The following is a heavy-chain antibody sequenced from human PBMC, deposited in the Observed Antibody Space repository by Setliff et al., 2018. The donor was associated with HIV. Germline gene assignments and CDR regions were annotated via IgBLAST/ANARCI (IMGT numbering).Heavy chain of an antibody. V-gene: IGHV1-3*01. J-gene: IGHJ4*02. CDR1: GYTFTNYA. CDR2: INAGNGDT. Sequence: ASVPVSCKASGYTFTNYAIHWVRQAPGQRHAWMGWINAGNGDTQYSQDLQGSVTITSDTSANIAYMEVTRLRSEDTAIYYCARNGCSGHSYFRQHDYLGQGTLVTVSS. D-gene: IGHD2-21*02. CDR3: ARNGCSGHSYFRQHDY.